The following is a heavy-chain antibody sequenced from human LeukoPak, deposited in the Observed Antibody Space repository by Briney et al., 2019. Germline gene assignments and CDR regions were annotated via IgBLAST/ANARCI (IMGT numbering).Heavy chain of an antibody. CDR2: INTDGSST. CDR1: GFTFSSYW. D-gene: IGHD5-12*01. CDR3: ARDPHSGYDWGFDY. V-gene: IGHV3-74*01. J-gene: IGHJ4*02. Sequence: GGSLRLSCAASGFTFSSYWMHWVRQAPARGLVWVSRINTDGSSTNYADSVKGRFTISRDNAKNTLYLRMNSLRAEDTAVYYCARDPHSGYDWGFDYWGQGTLVTVSS.